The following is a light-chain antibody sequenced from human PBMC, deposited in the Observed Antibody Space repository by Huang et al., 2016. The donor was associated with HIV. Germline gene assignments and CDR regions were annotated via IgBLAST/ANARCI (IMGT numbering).Light chain of an antibody. J-gene: IGKJ1*01. V-gene: IGKV4-1*01. CDR1: QSVYSSSTSKDY. CDR2: WAA. Sequence: IIMTQSPDSLAVSLGERATLNCRSSQSVYSSSTSKDYMAWFQQKPGQPPRLLLFWAATREAGVPDRFSGSGSGTHFTLTIANVEAEDAAIYYCQQYYSSPQTFGQGTRVEVK. CDR3: QQYYSSPQT.